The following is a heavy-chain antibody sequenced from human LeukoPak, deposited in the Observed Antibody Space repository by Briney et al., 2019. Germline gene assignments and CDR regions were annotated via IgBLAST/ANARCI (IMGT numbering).Heavy chain of an antibody. Sequence: PSETLSLTCTVAAGSISSYYWSWIRQPPGKGLEWIGYIYYSGTTDYNPSLKSRVTITVDTSNNQFSLKVSSVTAADTAVYYCARSSGTYRSFDYWGQGTLGTVSS. CDR3: ARSSGTYRSFDY. D-gene: IGHD1-26*01. CDR1: AGSISSYY. J-gene: IGHJ4*02. V-gene: IGHV4-59*01. CDR2: IYYSGTT.